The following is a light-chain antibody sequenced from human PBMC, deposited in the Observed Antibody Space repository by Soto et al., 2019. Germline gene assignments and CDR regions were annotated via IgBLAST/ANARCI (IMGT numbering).Light chain of an antibody. CDR1: QSLLNSDGNNY. J-gene: IGKJ1*01. CDR2: LGS. CDR3: MQALETPVA. V-gene: IGKV2-28*01. Sequence: DIVMTQSPLSLPVTPGEPASISCRSSQSLLNSDGNNYLDWYLQKPGQSPQLLIHLGSNRASGVPDRFSGSGSDTDFTLKISRVEAEDVGVYYCMQALETPVAFGQGTKVDI.